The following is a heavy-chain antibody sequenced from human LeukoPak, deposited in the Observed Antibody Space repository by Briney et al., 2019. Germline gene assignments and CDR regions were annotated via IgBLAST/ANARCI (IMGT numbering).Heavy chain of an antibody. CDR2: INHSGST. Sequence: SETLSLTCAVYGGSFSGYYWSWIRQPPGKGLEWIGEINHSGSTNYNPSLKSRVTISVDTSKNQFSLKLSSVTAADTAVYYCARGGRRLRLGELSFYYWGQGTLVTVSS. CDR3: ARGGRRLRLGELSFYY. J-gene: IGHJ4*02. D-gene: IGHD3-16*02. CDR1: GGSFSGYY. V-gene: IGHV4-34*01.